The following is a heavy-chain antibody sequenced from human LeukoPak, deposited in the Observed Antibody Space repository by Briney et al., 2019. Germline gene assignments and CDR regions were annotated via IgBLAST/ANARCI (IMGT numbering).Heavy chain of an antibody. CDR3: ARDRGYDFWSGSWYFDY. V-gene: IGHV3-48*01. Sequence: GGSLRLSCAASGFTFSSYSMNWVRQAPGKGLEWVSYISSSSSTIYYADSVKGRFTISRDNAKNSLYLQMNSLRAEDTAVYYCARDRGYDFWSGSWYFDYWGQGTLVTVSS. J-gene: IGHJ4*02. CDR1: GFTFSSYS. CDR2: ISSSSSTI. D-gene: IGHD3-3*01.